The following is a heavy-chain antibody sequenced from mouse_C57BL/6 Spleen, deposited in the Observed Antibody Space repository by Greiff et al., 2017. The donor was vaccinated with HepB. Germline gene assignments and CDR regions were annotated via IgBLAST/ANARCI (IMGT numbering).Heavy chain of an antibody. CDR2: INPNNGGT. J-gene: IGHJ1*03. V-gene: IGHV1-18*01. CDR3: ARSNDGYYVYWYFDV. CDR1: GYTFTDYN. D-gene: IGHD2-3*01. Sequence: EVQLQHSGPELVKPGASVKIPCKASGYTFTDYNMDWVKQSHGKSLEWIGDINPNNGGTIYNQKFKGKATLTVDKSSSTAYMELRSLTSEDTAVYYCARSNDGYYVYWYFDVWGTGTTVTVSS.